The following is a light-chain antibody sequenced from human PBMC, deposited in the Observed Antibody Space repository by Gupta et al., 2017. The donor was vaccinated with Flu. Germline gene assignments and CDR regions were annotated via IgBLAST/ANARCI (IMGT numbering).Light chain of an antibody. V-gene: IGKV3-15*01. CDR1: QSVGSN. Sequence: ATLSVSPGERATLSCRASQSVGSNLAWYKQKPGQAPRLLIYDASTRDTGIPGRVSGSGSGTEFTLTISSRQSEDFAVYYCQQYKNWPMYTFGQGTKVEIK. CDR3: QQYKNWPMYT. CDR2: DAS. J-gene: IGKJ2*01.